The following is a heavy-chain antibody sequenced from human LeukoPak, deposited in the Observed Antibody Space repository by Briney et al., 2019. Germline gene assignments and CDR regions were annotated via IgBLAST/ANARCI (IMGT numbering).Heavy chain of an antibody. Sequence: ASVKVSCKASGGTFSSYAISWVRQAPGQGLEWMGGIIPIFGTANYAQKFQGRVTITADESTSTAYMELSSLRSEDTAVYYCVSGSYYTFDYWGQGTLVTVSS. V-gene: IGHV1-69*13. D-gene: IGHD1-26*01. CDR2: IIPIFGTA. J-gene: IGHJ4*02. CDR3: VSGSYYTFDY. CDR1: GGTFSSYA.